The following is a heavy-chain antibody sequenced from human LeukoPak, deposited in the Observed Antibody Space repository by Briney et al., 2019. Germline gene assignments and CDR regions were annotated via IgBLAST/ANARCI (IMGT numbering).Heavy chain of an antibody. J-gene: IGHJ4*02. CDR3: ARDPSALDCSSTSCYAHYFDY. Sequence: PGGSLRLSCAASGFTFSSYAMHWVRQAPGKGLEWVAAISYDGSNKYYADSVKGRFTIFRDNSKNTLYLQMNSLRAEDTAVYYCARDPSALDCSSTSCYAHYFDYWGQGTLVTVSS. CDR1: GFTFSSYA. D-gene: IGHD2-2*01. CDR2: ISYDGSNK. V-gene: IGHV3-30*01.